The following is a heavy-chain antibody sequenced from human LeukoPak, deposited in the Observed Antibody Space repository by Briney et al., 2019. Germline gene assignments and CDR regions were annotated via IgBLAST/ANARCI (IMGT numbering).Heavy chain of an antibody. J-gene: IGHJ4*02. CDR1: GGSISTYY. CDR3: ARGGGYASPIGY. CDR2: IYHSGST. Sequence: SETLSLTCTLPGGSISTYYWSWIRQPPGKGLEWIGYIYHSGSTNYNPSLKSRVTISVDTSKNQFSLKLSSVTAAHTAVYYCARGGGYASPIGYWGQGALVTVSS. D-gene: IGHD5-12*01. V-gene: IGHV4-59*01.